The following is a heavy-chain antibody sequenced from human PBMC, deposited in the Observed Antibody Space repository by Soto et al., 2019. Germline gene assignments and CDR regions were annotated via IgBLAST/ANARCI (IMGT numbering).Heavy chain of an antibody. V-gene: IGHV1-18*01. J-gene: IGHJ4*02. CDR1: GYTFTSYG. CDR2: ISAYNGNT. D-gene: IGHD3-3*01. CDR3: AREGGPDWDFWSGYYTDY. Sequence: QVQLVQSGAEVKKPGASVKVSCKASGYTFTSYGISWVRQAPGQGREWMGWISAYNGNTNYAQKLQGRVTMTTDTSTSTAYMELRSLRSDDTAVYYCAREGGPDWDFWSGYYTDYWGQGTLVTVSS.